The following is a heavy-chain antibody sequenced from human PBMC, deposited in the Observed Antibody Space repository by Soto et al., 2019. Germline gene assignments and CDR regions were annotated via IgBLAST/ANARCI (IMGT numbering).Heavy chain of an antibody. CDR1: GFTFSNYG. V-gene: IGHV3-33*01. CDR3: ARDGDVNTGFGKDY. Sequence: GGSLRLSCAASGFTFSNYGMHWVRQAPGKGLEWVSFIWYDGGNKYYAESVKGRFTISRDNSKNTLFLQMNSLRAEDTAVYYCARDGDVNTGFGKDYWGQGTLVTVSS. CDR2: IWYDGGNK. D-gene: IGHD3-16*01. J-gene: IGHJ4*02.